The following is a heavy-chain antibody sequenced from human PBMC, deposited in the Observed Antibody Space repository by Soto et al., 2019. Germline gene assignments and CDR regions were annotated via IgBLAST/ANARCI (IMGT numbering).Heavy chain of an antibody. J-gene: IGHJ4*02. D-gene: IGHD6-19*01. CDR3: ARRYGWSYFDY. Sequence: LETLSLTCTVSGDSISSSNYFWGWIRQPPGKGLEWIGTIFYSGSTYYNPSLKSRVTISVDTSKNQFSLRLISVTAADTALYYCARRYGWSYFDYWGQGSLVTVSS. CDR1: GDSISSSNYF. V-gene: IGHV4-39*01. CDR2: IFYSGST.